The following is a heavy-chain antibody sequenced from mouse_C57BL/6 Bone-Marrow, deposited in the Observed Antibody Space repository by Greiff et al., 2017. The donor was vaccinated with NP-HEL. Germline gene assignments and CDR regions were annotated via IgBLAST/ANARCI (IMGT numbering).Heavy chain of an antibody. D-gene: IGHD4-1*01. CDR3: ARVLGPYYYAMDY. V-gene: IGHV3-6*01. CDR2: ISYDGSN. J-gene: IGHJ4*01. CDR1: GYSITSGYY. Sequence: DVKLQESGPGLVKPSQSLSLTCSVTGYSITSGYYWNWIRQFPGNKLEWMGYISYDGSNNYNPSLKNRISITRDTSKNQFFLKLNSVTTEDTATYYCARVLGPYYYAMDYWGQGTSVTVSS.